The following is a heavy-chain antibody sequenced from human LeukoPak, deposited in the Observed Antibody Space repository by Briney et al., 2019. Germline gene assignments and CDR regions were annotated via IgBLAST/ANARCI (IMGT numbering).Heavy chain of an antibody. V-gene: IGHV4-59*01. CDR2: IYYSGST. CDR1: GGSISSYY. CDR3: ARGSGYYGYFDY. D-gene: IGHD3-22*01. J-gene: IGHJ4*02. Sequence: SETLSLTCTVSGGSISSYYWSWIRQPPGKGLEWIGYIYYSGSTNYNPSLKSRVTISVDTSKNQFSLKLSSVTAADTAVYYCARGSGYYGYFDYWGQGTLVTVSS.